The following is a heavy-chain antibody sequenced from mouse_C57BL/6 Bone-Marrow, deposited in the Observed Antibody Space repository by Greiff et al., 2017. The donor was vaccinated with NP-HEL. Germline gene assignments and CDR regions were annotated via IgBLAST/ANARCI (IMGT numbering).Heavy chain of an antibody. CDR2: IYPRSGNT. CDR3: ARGSLLREAMDY. CDR1: GYTFTSYG. D-gene: IGHD1-1*01. J-gene: IGHJ4*01. Sequence: QVQLKESGAELARPGASVKLSCKASGYTFTSYGISWVKQRTGQGLEWIGEIYPRSGNTYYNAKFKGKATLTADKSSSTAYMELRSLTSEDSAVYFCARGSLLREAMDYWGQGTSVTVSS. V-gene: IGHV1-81*01.